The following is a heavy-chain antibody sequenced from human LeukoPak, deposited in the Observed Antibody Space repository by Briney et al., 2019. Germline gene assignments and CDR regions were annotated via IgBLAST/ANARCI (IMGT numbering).Heavy chain of an antibody. Sequence: GGSLRLSCAASGFTFSSYAMSWVRQAPGKGLEWVSGISGSSINTYYADSVKGRFTIFRDNSQNTLYLQMSSLRAEDSAVYFCAKADGSGTYYTRPSDYWGQGTLVTVSS. V-gene: IGHV3-23*01. CDR3: AKADGSGTYYTRPSDY. CDR1: GFTFSSYA. D-gene: IGHD3-10*01. J-gene: IGHJ4*02. CDR2: ISGSSINT.